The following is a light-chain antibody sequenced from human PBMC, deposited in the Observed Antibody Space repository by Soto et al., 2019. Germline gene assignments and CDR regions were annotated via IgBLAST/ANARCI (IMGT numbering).Light chain of an antibody. CDR2: GAS. Sequence: EIVSTQSPATLCLSPGERATLSCRASQSVSNYLAWYQQKPGQAPSLLIYGASSRATGIPDRFSGSRSGTEFTLTVDSLEPEDFAVYYCHHYSNSPHTLGRGTKVDIK. CDR3: HHYSNSPHT. CDR1: QSVSNY. J-gene: IGKJ4*02. V-gene: IGKV3-20*01.